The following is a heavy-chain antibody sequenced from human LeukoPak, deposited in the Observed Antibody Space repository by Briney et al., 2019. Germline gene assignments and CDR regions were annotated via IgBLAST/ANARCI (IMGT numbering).Heavy chain of an antibody. CDR2: LYTSGST. CDR1: GGSISSGSYY. D-gene: IGHD3-22*01. V-gene: IGHV4-61*02. CDR3: AREGYYDSSGYYF. Sequence: PSETLSLTCTVSGGSISSGSYYWNWIRQPAGKGLEWIGRLYTSGSTNYNPSLKSRVTISVDTSKNQFSLKLSSVTAADTAVYYCAREGYYDSSGYYFWGQGTLVTVSS. J-gene: IGHJ4*02.